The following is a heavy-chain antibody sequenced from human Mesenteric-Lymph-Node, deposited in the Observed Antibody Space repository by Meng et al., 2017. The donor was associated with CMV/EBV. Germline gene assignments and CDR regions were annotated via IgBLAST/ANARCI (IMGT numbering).Heavy chain of an antibody. Sequence: QVQLQQWGAGLLKPSETLSLTCAVYGGSFSGYYWSWIRQQPGKGLEWIGEINHSGVPNYNPSLKSRVTISLDRSKNQFSLKLSSVTAEDTAVYYCARGSDIPVNNYWGQGTLVTVSS. CDR1: GGSFSGYY. J-gene: IGHJ4*02. V-gene: IGHV4-34*01. CDR2: INHSGVP. CDR3: ARGSDIPVNNY. D-gene: IGHD2-15*01.